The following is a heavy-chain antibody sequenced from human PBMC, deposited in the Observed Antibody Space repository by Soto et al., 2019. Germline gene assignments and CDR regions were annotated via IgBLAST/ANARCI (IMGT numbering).Heavy chain of an antibody. D-gene: IGHD3-3*01. CDR3: ANLSYYDFWSGYHLYYYYGMDV. Sequence: SETLSLTCTVSGGSISSSSDYWGWIRQPPGKGLEWIGSIYYSGSTYYNPSLKSRVTISVDTSKNQFSLKLSSVTAADTAVYYCANLSYYDFWSGYHLYYYYGMDVWGQGTTVTVS. V-gene: IGHV4-39*01. CDR2: IYYSGST. J-gene: IGHJ6*02. CDR1: GGSISSSSDY.